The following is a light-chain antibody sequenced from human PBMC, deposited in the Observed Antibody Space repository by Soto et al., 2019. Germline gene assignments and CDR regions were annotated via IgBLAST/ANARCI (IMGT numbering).Light chain of an antibody. CDR3: QQYNSWTLT. Sequence: EVAMTQSPATLSVSPGERATLSCRPSESVRSNLAWYQQRRGQAPRIXIYGASTRETGIPARFSCGGAGTECTRAISSLKSEDVVVASCQQYNSWTLTFCGGTKVDIK. CDR2: GAS. CDR1: ESVRSN. V-gene: IGKV3-15*01. J-gene: IGKJ4*01.